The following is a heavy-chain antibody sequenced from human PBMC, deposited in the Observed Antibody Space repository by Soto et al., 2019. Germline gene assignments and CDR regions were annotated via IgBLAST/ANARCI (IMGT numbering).Heavy chain of an antibody. CDR1: GFTFSSYS. D-gene: IGHD1-26*01. CDR3: ARDSGSDW. J-gene: IGHJ4*02. V-gene: IGHV3-21*01. Sequence: GGSLRLSCAASGFTFSSYSMNWVRQAPGKGLEWVSSISSSSRYIYYADSVKGRFTISRDNAKNSLYLQMNSLRAEDTAVYYGARDSGSDWGGQGTLVTVSS. CDR2: ISSSSRYI.